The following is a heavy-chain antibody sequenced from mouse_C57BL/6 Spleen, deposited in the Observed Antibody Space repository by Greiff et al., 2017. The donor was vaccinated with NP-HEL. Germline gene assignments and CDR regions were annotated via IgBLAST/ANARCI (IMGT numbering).Heavy chain of an antibody. CDR1: GYTFSDYY. CDR3: ARSEYYGSSWFPY. D-gene: IGHD1-1*01. CDR2: INPNNGSP. Sequence: EVQLQQSGPELVKPGASVKISCKASGYTFSDYYMNWVKQSHGKSLELIGDINPNNGSPSYNQNFKGKATLTVDKSSSTAYMELRTLTSEDSAVYYCARSEYYGSSWFPYWGQGTLVTVSA. V-gene: IGHV1-26*01. J-gene: IGHJ3*01.